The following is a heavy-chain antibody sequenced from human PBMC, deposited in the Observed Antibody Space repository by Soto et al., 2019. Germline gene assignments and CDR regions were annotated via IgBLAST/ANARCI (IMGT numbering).Heavy chain of an antibody. CDR1: GYTFTNYG. CDR2: ISAYNGNT. CDR3: ARVTYSGSYYYYGMDV. V-gene: IGHV1-18*01. J-gene: IGHJ6*02. D-gene: IGHD1-26*01. Sequence: QVQLVQSGAEVRKPGASVKVSCKASGYTFTNYGISWVRQAPGQGLEWMGWISAYNGNTNYAQKLQGRVTMATDTXTXXVYMELRSLRFDDTAVYYCARVTYSGSYYYYGMDVWGQGTTVTVSS.